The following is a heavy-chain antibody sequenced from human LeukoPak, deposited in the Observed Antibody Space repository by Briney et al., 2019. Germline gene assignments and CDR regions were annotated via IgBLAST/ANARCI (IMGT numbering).Heavy chain of an antibody. D-gene: IGHD6-6*01. CDR2: IYHSGST. Sequence: PSETLSLTCAVYGGSFSGYYWGWIRQPPGKGLEWIGSIYHSGSTYYNPSLKSRVTISVDTSKNQFSLKLSSVTAADTAVYYCASIGSSSGGLYFDYWGQGTLVTVSS. CDR1: GGSFSGYY. J-gene: IGHJ4*02. CDR3: ASIGSSSGGLYFDY. V-gene: IGHV4-38-2*01.